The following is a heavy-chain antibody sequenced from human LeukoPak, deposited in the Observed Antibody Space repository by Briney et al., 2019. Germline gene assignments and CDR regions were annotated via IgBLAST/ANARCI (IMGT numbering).Heavy chain of an antibody. CDR2: IRHDGSNK. V-gene: IGHV3-30*02. CDR3: AKEYCSSTSCYVSD. J-gene: IGHJ4*02. D-gene: IGHD2-2*01. Sequence: GGSLRLSCAASGFTFSSYGMHWVRQAPGKGLEWVAFIRHDGSNKYYADSVKGRFTISRDNSKNTLYLQMNSLRAEDTAVYYCAKEYCSSTSCYVSDWGQGTLVTVSS. CDR1: GFTFSSYG.